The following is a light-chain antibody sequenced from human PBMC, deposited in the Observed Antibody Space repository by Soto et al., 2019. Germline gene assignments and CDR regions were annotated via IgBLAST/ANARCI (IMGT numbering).Light chain of an antibody. CDR3: QQYYDVPVT. V-gene: IGKV4-1*01. Sequence: DIVMTQSPDSLTVSLGERATINCKASQPVLRSSNNKNHLAWYQQKPTQSPKMLISWASIRESGVPDRFSGSGSGTEFTLTISSLQAEDAAVYYCQQYYDVPVTFGQGTRLEIK. J-gene: IGKJ5*01. CDR2: WAS. CDR1: QPVLRSSNNKNH.